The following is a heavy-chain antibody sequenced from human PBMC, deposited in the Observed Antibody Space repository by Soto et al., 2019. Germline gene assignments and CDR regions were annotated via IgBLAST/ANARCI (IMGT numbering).Heavy chain of an antibody. CDR3: ARRDIVVVPAGDAFDI. V-gene: IGHV5-51*01. Sequence: GESLKISCKGSGYSFTSYWIGWVRQMPGKGLEWMGIIYPGDSDTRYSPSFQGQVTISADKSISTAYLQWSSLKASDTAMYYCARRDIVVVPAGDAFDIWGQGTMVTVS. CDR2: IYPGDSDT. J-gene: IGHJ3*02. D-gene: IGHD2-2*01. CDR1: GYSFTSYW.